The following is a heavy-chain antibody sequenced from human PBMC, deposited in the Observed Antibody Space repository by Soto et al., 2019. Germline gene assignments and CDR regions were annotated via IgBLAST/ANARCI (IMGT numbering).Heavy chain of an antibody. CDR2: ISGSGGST. J-gene: IGHJ5*02. Sequence: GGSLRLSCAASGFTFSSYAMSWARQAPGKGLEWVSAISGSGGSTYYADSVKGRFTISRDNSKNTLYLQMNSLRAEDTAVYYCAKAVYDFWSGYPWGQGTLVTVSS. V-gene: IGHV3-23*01. CDR3: AKAVYDFWSGYP. D-gene: IGHD3-3*01. CDR1: GFTFSSYA.